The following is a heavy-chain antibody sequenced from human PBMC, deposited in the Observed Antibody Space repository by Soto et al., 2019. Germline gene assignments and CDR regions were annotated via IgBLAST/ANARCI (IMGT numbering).Heavy chain of an antibody. D-gene: IGHD5-18*01. CDR3: ARHWDTGRLRLRYKSRSIDF. V-gene: IGHV4-39*01. CDR1: GGSISRSSYY. J-gene: IGHJ4*02. CDR2: IYYSGST. Sequence: LSLTCTVSGGSISRSSYYWGWIRQPPGKGLEWIGSIYYSGSTYYNPSLKSRVTISVDTSKNQFSLKLSSVTAADTAVYYCARHWDTGRLRLRYKSRSIDFRGQGPLLTVFS.